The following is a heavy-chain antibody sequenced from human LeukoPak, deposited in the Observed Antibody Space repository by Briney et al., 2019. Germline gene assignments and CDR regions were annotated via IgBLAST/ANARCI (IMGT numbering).Heavy chain of an antibody. CDR2: ISYDGSDK. CDR3: AKDQHSEIY. CDR1: AFTFSSYG. Sequence: GGSLRLSCAASAFTFSSYGMHWVRQAPGKGLEWVALISYDGSDKDYADSVKGRFTISRDNSKNTLYLQMNSLRAEDTAVYYCAKDQHSEIYWGQGTLVTVSS. V-gene: IGHV3-30*18. J-gene: IGHJ4*02. D-gene: IGHD1-26*01.